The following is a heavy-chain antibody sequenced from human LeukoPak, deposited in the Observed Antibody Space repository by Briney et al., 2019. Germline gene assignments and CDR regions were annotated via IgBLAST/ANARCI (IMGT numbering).Heavy chain of an antibody. CDR2: INPNSGGT. Sequence: ASVTVSCKASGYTFTGYYMHWVRQAPGQGLEWMGRINPNSGGTNYAQKFQGRVTMTRDTSISTAYMELSRLRSDDTAVYYCAIPFQEQQLVEIDYWGQGTLVTVSS. CDR3: AIPFQEQQLVEIDY. V-gene: IGHV1-2*06. D-gene: IGHD6-13*01. CDR1: GYTFTGYY. J-gene: IGHJ4*02.